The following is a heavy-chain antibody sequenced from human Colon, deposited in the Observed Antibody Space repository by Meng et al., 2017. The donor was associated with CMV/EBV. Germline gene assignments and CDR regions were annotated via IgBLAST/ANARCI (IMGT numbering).Heavy chain of an antibody. CDR3: ARAPYCSNGVCFPGPYGLDV. CDR2: IDSAGDT. CDR1: GFPFSSYD. Sequence: GESLKISCAASGFPFSSYDMHWVRQVTGKGLEWVSGIDSAGDTSYPDSVKGRFTISRDDAKNSLYLQMTNLQAGDTAVYYCARAPYCSNGVCFPGPYGLDVWSQGTTVTVSS. D-gene: IGHD2-8*01. V-gene: IGHV3-13*01. J-gene: IGHJ6*02.